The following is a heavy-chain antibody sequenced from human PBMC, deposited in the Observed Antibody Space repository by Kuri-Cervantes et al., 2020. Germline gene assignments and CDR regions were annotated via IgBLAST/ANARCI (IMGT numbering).Heavy chain of an antibody. CDR1: GYSISSGYY. CDR2: INHSGST. CDR3: ATWRYSNYVSFAFDI. J-gene: IGHJ3*02. V-gene: IGHV4-38-2*01. D-gene: IGHD4-11*01. Sequence: ESLKISCAVSGYSISSGYYWGWIRQPPGKGLEWIGEINHSGSTNYNPSLKSRVTISVDTSKNQFSLKLSSVTAADTAVYYCATWRYSNYVSFAFDIWGQGTMVTVSS.